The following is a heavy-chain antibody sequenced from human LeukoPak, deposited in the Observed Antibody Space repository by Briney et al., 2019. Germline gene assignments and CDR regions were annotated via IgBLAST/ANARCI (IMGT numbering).Heavy chain of an antibody. CDR2: IIPIFGTA. CDR3: ARDNTDYDILTGYSD. Sequence: AASVKVSCKASGGTFSSYAISWVRQAPGQGLEWMGGIIPIFGTANYAQKFQGRVTITADESTSTAYMELSSLRSEDTAVYYCARDNTDYDILTGYSDWGQGTLVTVSS. CDR1: GGTFSSYA. D-gene: IGHD3-9*01. J-gene: IGHJ4*02. V-gene: IGHV1-69*13.